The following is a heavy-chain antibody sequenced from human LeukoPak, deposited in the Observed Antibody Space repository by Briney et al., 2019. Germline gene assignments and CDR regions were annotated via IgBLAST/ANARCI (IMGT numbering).Heavy chain of an antibody. D-gene: IGHD6-6*01. J-gene: IGHJ3*01. CDR2: IYYSGST. V-gene: IGHV4-61*08. CDR1: GGSISSGDYY. Sequence: WETLSLTCTASGGSISSGDYYWGCIGPPPGMGLEWIGYIYYSGSTNYNPSLKSRVTISDDTSKKQFSRKLSAVTAVDKGVYYCAREQQLEGAFDLWGQGTMVTVS. CDR3: AREQQLEGAFDL.